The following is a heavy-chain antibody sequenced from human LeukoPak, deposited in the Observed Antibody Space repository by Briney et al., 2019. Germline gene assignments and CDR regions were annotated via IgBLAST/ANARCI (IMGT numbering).Heavy chain of an antibody. D-gene: IGHD1-26*01. Sequence: GGSLRLSCAASGFTFSSYGMHWVRQAPGKGLEWVAVISYDGSNKYYADSVKGRFTISRDNSKNTLYLQMNSLRAEDTAVYYCAEVRPEWELLGYFDYWGQGTLVTVSS. CDR1: GFTFSSYG. V-gene: IGHV3-30*18. CDR2: ISYDGSNK. J-gene: IGHJ4*02. CDR3: AEVRPEWELLGYFDY.